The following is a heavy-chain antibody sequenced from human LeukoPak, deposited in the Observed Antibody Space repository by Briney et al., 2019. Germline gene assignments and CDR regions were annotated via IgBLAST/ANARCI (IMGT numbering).Heavy chain of an antibody. CDR2: ISYDGNKK. D-gene: IGHD6-13*01. CDR1: EFTFSTYG. CDR3: ARGRKYDSSWCGIDV. Sequence: GRSLRLSCVASEFTFSTYGMHWVRQAPGKGLEWVAAISYDGNKKYDGDSVKGRVTISRDNSKSTLSLQMSSLRAEDTAVYYCARGRKYDSSWCGIDVWGQGTTVIVSS. J-gene: IGHJ6*02. V-gene: IGHV3-30*03.